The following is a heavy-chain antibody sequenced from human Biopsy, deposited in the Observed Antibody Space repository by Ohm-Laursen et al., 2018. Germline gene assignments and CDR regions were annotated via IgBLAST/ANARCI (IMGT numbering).Heavy chain of an antibody. Sequence: GASVKVSCKASGYTFSLYHIHWVRQAPGQGLEWMGWIDPDGGRTSFGQNFQGRVTTTSDTSTGTAYLELTRLRSDDTAVYYCARDPYCSGGNCYSPLDHWGQGTLVTVSA. V-gene: IGHV1-2*02. J-gene: IGHJ4*02. D-gene: IGHD2-15*01. CDR2: IDPDGGRT. CDR1: GYTFSLYH. CDR3: ARDPYCSGGNCYSPLDH.